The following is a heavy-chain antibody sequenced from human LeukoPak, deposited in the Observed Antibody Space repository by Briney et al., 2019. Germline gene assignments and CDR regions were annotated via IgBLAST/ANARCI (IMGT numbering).Heavy chain of an antibody. V-gene: IGHV3-7*01. D-gene: IGHD4-23*01. CDR1: GFTFSDYY. J-gene: IGHJ4*02. Sequence: GGSLRLSCAASGFTFSDYYMSWIRQAPGKGLEWVANINQDGSAKYYVDSVKGRFTFSRDNAMNSLFLQMNSLRAEDTAVYYCARDVHGGAFDYWGQGTLVTVSS. CDR2: INQDGSAK. CDR3: ARDVHGGAFDY.